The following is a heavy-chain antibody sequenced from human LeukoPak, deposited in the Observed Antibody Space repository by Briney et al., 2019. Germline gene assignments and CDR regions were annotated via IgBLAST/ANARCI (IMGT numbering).Heavy chain of an antibody. J-gene: IGHJ4*02. Sequence: AGGSLRLSCAASGFRFSSYVMRWVRQAPGKGLEWVSGISGSGGSTYYADSVKGRFTISRDNSKNTLYLQMNSLRAEDTAVYYCAKDGWDGYNRDYWGQGTLVTVSS. D-gene: IGHD5-24*01. V-gene: IGHV3-23*01. CDR2: ISGSGGST. CDR1: GFRFSSYV. CDR3: AKDGWDGYNRDY.